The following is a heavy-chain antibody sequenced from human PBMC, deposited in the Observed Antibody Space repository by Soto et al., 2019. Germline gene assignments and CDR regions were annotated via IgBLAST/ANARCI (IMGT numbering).Heavy chain of an antibody. Sequence: GESLKISCKGGGYSFTNYWIGWVRQMPGKGLEWMGIIYPGDSDTTYSPSFQGQVTMSADKSINTAYLQWSSLKASDTAIYFCARQRGYTGYDSYYFDYWGQGTLVTVSS. CDR1: GYSFTNYW. V-gene: IGHV5-51*01. CDR3: ARQRGYTGYDSYYFDY. J-gene: IGHJ4*02. D-gene: IGHD5-12*01. CDR2: IYPGDSDT.